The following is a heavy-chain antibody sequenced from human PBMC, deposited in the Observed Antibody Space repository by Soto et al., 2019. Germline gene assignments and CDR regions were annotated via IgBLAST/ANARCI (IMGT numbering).Heavy chain of an antibody. CDR1: GFSLTNVQKG. Sequence: QVTLKESGPVLVQATETLTLTCNVSGFSLTNVQKGVAWIRQPPGKALEWLAHILSDVEQSYKSSLKKRLTISPDTSKRQVVLVMTTVEPVDTATYYCARISGRFGASHFDFWGPGSSVIVSS. V-gene: IGHV2-26*01. CDR3: ARISGRFGASHFDF. J-gene: IGHJ4*02. CDR2: ILSDVEQ. D-gene: IGHD3-10*01.